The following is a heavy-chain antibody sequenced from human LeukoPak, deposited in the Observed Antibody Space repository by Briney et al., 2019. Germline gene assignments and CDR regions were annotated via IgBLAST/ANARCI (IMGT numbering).Heavy chain of an antibody. Sequence: SETLSLTCTVSGGSISSYYWGWIRQPPGKGLEWIANIYYSGSTYYNPSLKSRVTISVDTSRNHFSLRLSFVTAADTAVYYCARRNSWEAFDFWGQGTLVSVSS. J-gene: IGHJ4*02. CDR2: IYYSGST. CDR1: GGSISSYY. V-gene: IGHV4-59*04. CDR3: ARRNSWEAFDF. D-gene: IGHD2-15*01.